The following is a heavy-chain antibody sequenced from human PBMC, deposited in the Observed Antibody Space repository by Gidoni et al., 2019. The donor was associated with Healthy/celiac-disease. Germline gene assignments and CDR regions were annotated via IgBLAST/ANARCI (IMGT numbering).Heavy chain of an antibody. CDR1: GYSLTSYW. CDR3: ARHTMVQGVIKPSDY. CDR2: IYPGDSDT. J-gene: IGHJ4*02. V-gene: IGHV5-51*01. Sequence: EVQLVQSGAEVKKPGESLKISCKGSGYSLTSYWIGWVRQMPGKGLEWMGIIYPGDSDTRYSPSFQGQVTISADKSISTAYLQWSSLKASDTAMYYCARHTMVQGVIKPSDYWGQGTLVTVSS. D-gene: IGHD3-10*01.